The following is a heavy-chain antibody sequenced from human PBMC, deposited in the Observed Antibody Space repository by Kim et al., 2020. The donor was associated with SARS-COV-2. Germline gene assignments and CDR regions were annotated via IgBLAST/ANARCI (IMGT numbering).Heavy chain of an antibody. CDR2: ISSSGSTI. Sequence: GSLRLSCAASGFTFSDYYMSWIRQAPGKGLEWVSYISSSGSTIYYADSVKGRFTISRDNAKNSLYLQMNSLRAEDTAVYYCARERSRCSSTSCYRMNWFDPWGQGTLVPVSS. D-gene: IGHD2-2*02. J-gene: IGHJ5*02. CDR3: ARERSRCSSTSCYRMNWFDP. V-gene: IGHV3-11*04. CDR1: GFTFSDYY.